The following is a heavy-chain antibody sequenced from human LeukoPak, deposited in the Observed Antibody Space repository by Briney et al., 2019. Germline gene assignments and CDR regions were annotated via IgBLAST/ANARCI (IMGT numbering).Heavy chain of an antibody. CDR1: GGSISSYY. CDR2: IYPRVNT. V-gene: IGHV4-4*07. Sequence: SETLSLTCAVSGGSISSYYWSWIRQPAGKGLEWIGRIYPRVNTNYNPSLKSRVTMSVDTSKNQFFLKLFSVTAADTAVYYCARDLGGYNYGYSFDFWGQGTLVTVSS. D-gene: IGHD5-18*01. CDR3: ARDLGGYNYGYSFDF. J-gene: IGHJ4*02.